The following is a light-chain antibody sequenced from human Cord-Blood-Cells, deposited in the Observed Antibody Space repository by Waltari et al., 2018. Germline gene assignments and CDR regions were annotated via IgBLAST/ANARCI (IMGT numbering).Light chain of an antibody. CDR1: QSVSNSY. CDR2: GAS. Sequence: ESVLTQSPATLSLSPGERSTLPCRASQSVSNSYLAWYQQKPGQAPRPLIYGASSSATGIPDRFSGSGSGTDFTLTISRLEPEDFAVYYCQQYGSSPLTFGGGTKVEIK. V-gene: IGKV3-20*01. J-gene: IGKJ4*01. CDR3: QQYGSSPLT.